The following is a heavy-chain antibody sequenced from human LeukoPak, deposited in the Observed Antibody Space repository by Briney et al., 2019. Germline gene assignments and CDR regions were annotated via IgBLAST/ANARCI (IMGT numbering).Heavy chain of an antibody. Sequence: GESLQISCKGSGYSFSNNWIGWVRQMPGKGLEWMGNIYPGDSDTRYSPSFQGQVTISADKSISTAYLQWSSLKASDTAMYYCATTPYYYDILTGYFGMDVWGQGTTVTVSS. J-gene: IGHJ6*02. D-gene: IGHD3-9*01. CDR3: ATTPYYYDILTGYFGMDV. CDR2: IYPGDSDT. V-gene: IGHV5-51*01. CDR1: GYSFSNNW.